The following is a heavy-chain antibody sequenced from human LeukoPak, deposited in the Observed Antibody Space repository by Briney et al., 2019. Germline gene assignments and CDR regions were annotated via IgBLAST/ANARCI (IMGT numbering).Heavy chain of an antibody. Sequence: ASVKLSCKVSGYTLTELSMHWVRQAPGKGLEWMGGIDPEDGETIYAQKFQGRVTMTEDTSTDTAYMELNSLRSEDTAVYYCAIWSGYGSSSSCYRGGVDPWGQGTLVTVSS. CDR2: IDPEDGET. CDR1: GYTLTELS. J-gene: IGHJ5*02. CDR3: AIWSGYGSSSSCYRGGVDP. V-gene: IGHV1-24*01. D-gene: IGHD2-2*02.